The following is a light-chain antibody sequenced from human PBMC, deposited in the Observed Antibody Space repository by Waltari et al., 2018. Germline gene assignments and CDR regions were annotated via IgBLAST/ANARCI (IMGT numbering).Light chain of an antibody. V-gene: IGLV2-14*03. CDR1: SSDVGGYNF. CDR2: DVS. J-gene: IGLJ1*01. CDR3: SSYTATRHYV. Sequence: QSALTQPASVSGSPGQSITISCTGTSSDVGGYNFVSWYQQYPGKAPKLVIYDVSARPSGALDRFSGSKSGNTASLVISGLQPEDEADYYCSSYTATRHYVFGTGTKVTVL.